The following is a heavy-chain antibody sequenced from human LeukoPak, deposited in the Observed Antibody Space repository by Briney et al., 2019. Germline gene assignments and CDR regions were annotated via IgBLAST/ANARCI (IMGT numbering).Heavy chain of an antibody. CDR1: GGSISSGDYY. V-gene: IGHV4-30-4*08. J-gene: IGHJ3*02. D-gene: IGHD3-10*01. CDR3: ASGLWFGELNI. Sequence: PSETLSLTCTVSGGSISSGDYYWSWIRQPPGKGLEWIGYIYYSGSTYYNPSLKSRVTISVDTSKNQFSLKLGSVTAADTAVYYCASGLWFGELNIWGQGTMVTVSS. CDR2: IYYSGST.